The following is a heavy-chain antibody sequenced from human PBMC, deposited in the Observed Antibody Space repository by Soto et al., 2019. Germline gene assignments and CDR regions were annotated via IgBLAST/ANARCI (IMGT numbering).Heavy chain of an antibody. V-gene: IGHV3-30*04. Sequence: PGGSLRLSCAASGFTFSSYAMHWVRQAPGKGLEWVAVISYDGSNKYYADSVKGRFTISRDNSKNTLYLQMNSLRAEDTAVYYCAKDRDSSGHWYFDLWGRGTLVTVSS. CDR1: GFTFSSYA. D-gene: IGHD6-19*01. CDR3: AKDRDSSGHWYFDL. CDR2: ISYDGSNK. J-gene: IGHJ2*01.